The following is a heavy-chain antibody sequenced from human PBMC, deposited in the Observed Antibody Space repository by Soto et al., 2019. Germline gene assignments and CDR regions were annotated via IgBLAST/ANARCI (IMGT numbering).Heavy chain of an antibody. Sequence: ASVKVSCKASGYTFTSYGISWVRQAPGQGLEWMGWISAYNGNTNYAQKLQGRVTMTTDTSTSTAYMELRSLRSDDTAVHYCASAVGVGGHNWFEPWGQGNLVTVSS. CDR2: ISAYNGNT. J-gene: IGHJ5*02. D-gene: IGHD2-21*01. CDR1: GYTFTSYG. V-gene: IGHV1-18*01. CDR3: ASAVGVGGHNWFEP.